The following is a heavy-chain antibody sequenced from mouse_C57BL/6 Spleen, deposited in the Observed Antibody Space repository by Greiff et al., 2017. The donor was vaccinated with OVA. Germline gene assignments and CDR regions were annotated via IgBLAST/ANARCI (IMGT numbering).Heavy chain of an antibody. CDR2: IHPNSGST. CDR1: GYTFTSYW. Sequence: QVQLQQPGAELVKPGASVKLSCKASGYTFTSYWMHWVKQRPGQGLEWIGMIHPNSGSTTYHEKFKSKATMTVAKSSSTAYMQLSSLTSEDSAVYCCARWSYDYDVNYWGQGTTLTVSS. J-gene: IGHJ2*01. D-gene: IGHD2-4*01. V-gene: IGHV1-64*01. CDR3: ARWSYDYDVNY.